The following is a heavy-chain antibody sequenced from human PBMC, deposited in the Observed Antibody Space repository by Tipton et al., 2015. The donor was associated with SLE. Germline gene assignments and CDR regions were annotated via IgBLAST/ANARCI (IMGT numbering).Heavy chain of an antibody. J-gene: IGHJ3*02. CDR3: AGYTDRVGDDAFDI. D-gene: IGHD3-16*02. CDR1: GGFIRSYY. CDR2: VYYGGST. V-gene: IGHV4-59*12. Sequence: GLVKPSETLSLTCTVSGGFIRSYYWSWIRQPPGKPLEWIGYVYYGGSTKYNPSLKSRVTISVGTSKNQFSLKLTSVTAADTAMYYCAGYTDRVGDDAFDIWGQGTMVTVSS.